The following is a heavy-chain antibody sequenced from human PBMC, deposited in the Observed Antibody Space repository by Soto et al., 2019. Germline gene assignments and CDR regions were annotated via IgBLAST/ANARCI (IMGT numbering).Heavy chain of an antibody. CDR1: GFTFSNAW. CDR3: TTTYGGRIVPDYYYYGMDV. V-gene: IGHV3-15*01. D-gene: IGHD2-15*01. Sequence: PGGSLRLSCAASGFTFSNAWMSWVRQAPGKGLEWVGRIKSKTDGGTTDYAAPVKGRFTISRDDSKNTLYLQMNSLKTEDTAVYYCTTTYGGRIVPDYYYYGMDVWGQGTTVTVSS. CDR2: IKSKTDGGTT. J-gene: IGHJ6*02.